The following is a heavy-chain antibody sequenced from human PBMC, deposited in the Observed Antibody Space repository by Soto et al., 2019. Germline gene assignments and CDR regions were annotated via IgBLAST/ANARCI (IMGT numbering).Heavy chain of an antibody. Sequence: SETLSLTCNVSGGSISKFYWAWIRKTAGNGLEWMGRVYATGTTDHNTSLRSCVAMWVDISKKKFSLRLRSVAGGEQAVDYRGRGGSKSLRDWFDPWGQGKLGTVAS. CDR2: VYATGTT. CDR3: GRGGSKSLRDWFDP. CDR1: GGSISKFY. J-gene: IGHJ5*02. V-gene: IGHV4-4*07.